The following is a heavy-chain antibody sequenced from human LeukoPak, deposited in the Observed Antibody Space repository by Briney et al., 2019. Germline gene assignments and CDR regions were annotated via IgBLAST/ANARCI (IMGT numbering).Heavy chain of an antibody. J-gene: IGHJ4*02. D-gene: IGHD3-3*01. CDR1: GGSVSSGSYY. CDR3: ARHSVFWSGLGSQSR. CDR2: IYTSGST. V-gene: IGHV4-61*02. Sequence: LSCTVSGGSVSSGSYYWSWIRQPAGKGLEWIGRIYTSGSTNYNPSLKSRVTMSVDTSKNQFSLKLSSVTAADTAVYYCARHSVFWSGLGSQSRWGQGTLVTVSS.